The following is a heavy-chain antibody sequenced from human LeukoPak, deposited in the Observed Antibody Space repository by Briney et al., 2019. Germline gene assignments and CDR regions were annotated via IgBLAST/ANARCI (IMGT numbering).Heavy chain of an antibody. CDR3: ARDVERYCSSSGCAGYSFDP. V-gene: IGHV1-18*01. CDR1: GYTFTTYG. CDR2: ITAYNGNT. J-gene: IGHJ5*02. Sequence: VASVKVSCKASGYTFTTYGISWVRQAPGQGLEWMGWITAYNGNTNYAQKLQGRVTMTTDTSTSTAYMELRSLRSDDTAVYYCARDVERYCSSSGCAGYSFDPWGQGTLVTVSS. D-gene: IGHD2-2*01.